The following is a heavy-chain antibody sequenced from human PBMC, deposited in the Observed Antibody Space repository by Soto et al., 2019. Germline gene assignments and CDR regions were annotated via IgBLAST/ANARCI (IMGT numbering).Heavy chain of an antibody. CDR1: GGTFSSYT. Sequence: QVQLVQSGAEVKKPGSSVKVSCKASGGTFSSYTISWVRQAPGQGLEWMGRIIPILGIANYAQKFQGRVTITADKXTXTXXMELSRLRSADTAVYAWAGGRGSGSYPYYYYGIDVWGQGTTVTVSS. V-gene: IGHV1-69*02. D-gene: IGHD3-10*01. J-gene: IGHJ6*02. CDR2: IIPILGIA. CDR3: AGGRGSGSYPYYYYGIDV.